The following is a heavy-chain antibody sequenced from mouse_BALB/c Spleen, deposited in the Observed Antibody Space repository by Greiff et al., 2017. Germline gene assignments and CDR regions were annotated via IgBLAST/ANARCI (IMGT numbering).Heavy chain of an antibody. V-gene: IGHV5-12-1*01. J-gene: IGHJ4*01. CDR3: ARPYYGSRASYAMDY. Sequence: EVQLVESGGGLVKPGGSLKLSCAASGFAFSSYDMSWVRQTPEKRLEWVAYISSGGGSTYYPDTVKGRFTISRDNAKNTLYLQMSSLKSEDTAMYYCARPYYGSRASYAMDYWGQGTSVTVSS. CDR2: ISSGGGST. CDR1: GFAFSSYD. D-gene: IGHD1-1*01.